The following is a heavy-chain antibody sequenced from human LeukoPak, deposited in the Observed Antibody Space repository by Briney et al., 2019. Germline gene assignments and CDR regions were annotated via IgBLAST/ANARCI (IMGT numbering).Heavy chain of an antibody. V-gene: IGHV3-23*01. D-gene: IGHD3-10*02. CDR2: VSGGGGST. CDR1: GFTFSSYA. Sequence: GGSLRLSCATSGFTFSSYAMSWVRQAPGKGLEWVSTVSGGGGSTWYADSVKGRFTISRDNSKNTLCLQMNSLRAEDTAVYYCATYVRGDFDYWGQGNLVTVSS. J-gene: IGHJ4*02. CDR3: ATYVRGDFDY.